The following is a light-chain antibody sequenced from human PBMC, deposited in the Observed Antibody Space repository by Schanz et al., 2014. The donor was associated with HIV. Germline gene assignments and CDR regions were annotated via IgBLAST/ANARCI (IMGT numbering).Light chain of an antibody. V-gene: IGLV2-14*03. CDR3: SSYTSSSTLGV. CDR2: DGS. CDR1: NSDINFYYY. Sequence: QSALTQPASVSGSPGQSITISCTGPNSDINFYYYVSWFQQHPGKAPQLMIYDGSSRPSGVSNRFSGSKSDNTASLTISGLQPEDEADYYCSSYTSSSTLGVFGGGTKLTVL. J-gene: IGLJ3*02.